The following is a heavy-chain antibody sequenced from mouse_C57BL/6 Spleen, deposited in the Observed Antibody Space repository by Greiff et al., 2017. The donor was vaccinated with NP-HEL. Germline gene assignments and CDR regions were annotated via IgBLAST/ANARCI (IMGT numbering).Heavy chain of an antibody. CDR3: ARDRRGGSSALFDY. Sequence: EVKLMESEGGLVQPGSSMKLSCTASGFTFSDYYMAWVRQVPEKGLEWVANINYDGSSTYYLDSLKSRFIISRDNAKNILYLQMSSLKSEDTATYYCARDRRGGSSALFDYWGQGTTLTVSS. J-gene: IGHJ2*01. CDR1: GFTFSDYY. CDR2: INYDGSST. D-gene: IGHD1-1*01. V-gene: IGHV5-16*01.